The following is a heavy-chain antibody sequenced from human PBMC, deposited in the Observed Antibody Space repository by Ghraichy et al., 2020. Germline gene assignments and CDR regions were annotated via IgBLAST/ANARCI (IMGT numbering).Heavy chain of an antibody. V-gene: IGHV3-15*01. Sequence: GGSLRLSCAASGFTFSDAWMSWVRQAPGKGLEWVGRIKSKTDGGTTDYAAPVKGRCTVSRADSRNTLYLQMNSLKTEDTGVYYCTTDYSSDWYGNGYFQHWGQGTLVTVSS. CDR2: IKSKTDGGTT. D-gene: IGHD6-13*01. CDR3: TTDYSSDWYGNGYFQH. J-gene: IGHJ1*01. CDR1: GFTFSDAW.